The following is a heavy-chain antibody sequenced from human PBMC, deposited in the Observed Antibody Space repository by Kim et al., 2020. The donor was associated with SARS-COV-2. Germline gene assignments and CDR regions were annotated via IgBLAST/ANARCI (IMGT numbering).Heavy chain of an antibody. D-gene: IGHD2-2*01. V-gene: IGHV4-59*01. CDR1: GGTISSYY. CDR3: SRVGNGSNSSWTCFDY. CDR2: IYYSGST. J-gene: IGHJ4*01. Sequence: SETLSLTCTVSGGTISSYYWSWIRQPPGKGLEWIGYIYYSGSTNYNPSLKSRGTISVVTSKNQSSLKLITVTTADTAGYYCSRVGNGSNSSWTCFDYWD.